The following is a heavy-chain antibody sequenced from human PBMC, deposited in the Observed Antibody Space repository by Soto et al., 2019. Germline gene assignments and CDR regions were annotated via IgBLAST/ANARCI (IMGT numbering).Heavy chain of an antibody. D-gene: IGHD3-10*01. J-gene: IGHJ6*02. CDR1: GFTFSSYS. CDR2: ISSSSSYI. V-gene: IGHV3-21*01. CDR3: ARERVTSMVRGGYYYYGMDV. Sequence: GGSLRLSCAASGFTFSSYSMNWVRQAPGKGLEWVSSISSSSSYIYYADSVKGRFTISRDNAKNSLYLQMNSLRAEDTAVYYCARERVTSMVRGGYYYYGMDVWGQGTTVTVSS.